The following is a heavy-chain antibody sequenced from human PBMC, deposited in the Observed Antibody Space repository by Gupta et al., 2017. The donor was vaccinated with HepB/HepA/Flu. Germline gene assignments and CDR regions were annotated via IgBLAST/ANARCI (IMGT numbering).Heavy chain of an antibody. CDR3: ARGRFSGPGWYFDL. D-gene: IGHD6-25*01. CDR1: DCTVSSKY. J-gene: IGHJ2*01. CDR2: IYSGGDT. V-gene: IGHV3-53*01. Sequence: EVQLVESGGGLIPPGGSLRLSCAASDCTVSSKYMNWVRQAPGKGLEWVSVIYSGGDTYYADSVKGRFTISGDTSKNTLYLQMNSLRADDTAVYDCARGRFSGPGWYFDLWGRGTLVTVSS.